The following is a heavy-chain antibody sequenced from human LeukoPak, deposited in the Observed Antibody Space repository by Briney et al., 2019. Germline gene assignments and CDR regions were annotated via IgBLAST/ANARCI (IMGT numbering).Heavy chain of an antibody. D-gene: IGHD3-9*01. J-gene: IGHJ4*02. CDR1: GYTFTGYY. CDR2: INPNSGGT. Sequence: ASVKVSCKASGYTFTGYYMHWVRQAPGQGLEWMGWINPNSGGTNYAQKFQGRVTMTRDTSISTAYMELSRLRSDDTAVYYCARVKGSYYDILTGYYYFDYWGQGTLVTVSS. V-gene: IGHV1-2*02. CDR3: ARVKGSYYDILTGYYYFDY.